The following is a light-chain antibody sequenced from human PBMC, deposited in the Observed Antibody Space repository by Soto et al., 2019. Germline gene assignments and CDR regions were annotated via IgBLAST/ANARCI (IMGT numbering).Light chain of an antibody. J-gene: IGLJ1*01. CDR2: DVN. Sequence: QSVRTQAASGSGAPGGASSISCTGTGNDVGGYTFVSWYQQHPDKVPKLVIFDVNRRPSGVSDRFPGSKSVNAASLTISGLQAEDEADYYCCSYTATTTYAFGTGTKVTVL. V-gene: IGLV2-14*03. CDR1: GNDVGGYTF. CDR3: CSYTATTTYA.